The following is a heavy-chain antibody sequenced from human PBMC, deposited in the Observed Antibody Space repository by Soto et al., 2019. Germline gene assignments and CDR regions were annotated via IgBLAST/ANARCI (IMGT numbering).Heavy chain of an antibody. Sequence: ASVKVSCKASGYTFTSYGISWVRQAPGQGLEWMGWISAYNGNTNYAQKLQGRVTMTTDTSTSTAYMELRSLRSDDTAVYYCARIYYDSSGTAGNWFDPWGQGTLVTVS. CDR1: GYTFTSYG. CDR3: ARIYYDSSGTAGNWFDP. J-gene: IGHJ5*02. CDR2: ISAYNGNT. V-gene: IGHV1-18*01. D-gene: IGHD3-22*01.